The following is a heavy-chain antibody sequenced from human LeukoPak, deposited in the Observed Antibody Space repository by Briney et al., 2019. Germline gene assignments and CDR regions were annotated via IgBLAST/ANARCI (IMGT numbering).Heavy chain of an antibody. Sequence: SVKVSCKASGGTFSSYAISWVRQAPGQGLEWMGGIIPIFGTANYAQKFQGRVTITTDESTSTAYMELSSPRSEDTAVYYCARVEWGDYGNFDAFDIWGQGTMVTVSS. CDR1: GGTFSSYA. J-gene: IGHJ3*02. V-gene: IGHV1-69*05. CDR3: ARVEWGDYGNFDAFDI. CDR2: IIPIFGTA. D-gene: IGHD4-17*01.